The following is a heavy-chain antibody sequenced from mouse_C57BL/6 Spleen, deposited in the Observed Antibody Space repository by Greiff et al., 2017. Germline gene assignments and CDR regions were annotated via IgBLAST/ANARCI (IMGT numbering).Heavy chain of an antibody. CDR1: GFNIKDDY. CDR2: IDPENGDT. V-gene: IGHV14-4*01. D-gene: IGHD1-2*01. CDR3: TTGLLRHY. Sequence: EVKLMESGAELVRPGASVKLSCTASGFNIKDDYMHWVKQRPEQGLEWIGWIDPENGDTEYASKFQGKATITADTSSNTAYLQLSSLTAEDTAVYYCTTGLLRHYWGKGTLVTVSA. J-gene: IGHJ3*01.